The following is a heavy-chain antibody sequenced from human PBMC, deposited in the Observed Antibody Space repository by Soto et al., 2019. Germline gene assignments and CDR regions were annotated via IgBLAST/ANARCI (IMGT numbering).Heavy chain of an antibody. CDR3: ARADCSSTSCYYYYYYGMDV. Sequence: SVKVSCKASGGTFSSYAISWVRQAPGQGLEWMGGIIPIFGTANYAQKFQGRVTITADESTSTAYMELSSLRSEDTAVYYCARADCSSTSCYYYYYYGMDVWGQGTTVTAP. J-gene: IGHJ6*02. D-gene: IGHD2-2*01. V-gene: IGHV1-69*13. CDR2: IIPIFGTA. CDR1: GGTFSSYA.